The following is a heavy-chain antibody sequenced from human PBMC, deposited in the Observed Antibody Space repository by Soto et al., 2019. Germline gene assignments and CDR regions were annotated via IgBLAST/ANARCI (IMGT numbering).Heavy chain of an antibody. V-gene: IGHV3-33*01. D-gene: IGHD3-10*01. CDR2: IWYDGSNK. J-gene: IGHJ6*02. CDR1: GFTFSSYG. CDR3: ARDTARAMVRIYYGMDV. Sequence: QVQLVESGGGVVQPGRSLRLSCAASGFTFSSYGMHWVRQAPGKGLEWVAVIWYDGSNKYYADSVKGRFTISRDNSKNPRYLQMNSLRAEDTAVYYCARDTARAMVRIYYGMDVWGQGTTVTVSS.